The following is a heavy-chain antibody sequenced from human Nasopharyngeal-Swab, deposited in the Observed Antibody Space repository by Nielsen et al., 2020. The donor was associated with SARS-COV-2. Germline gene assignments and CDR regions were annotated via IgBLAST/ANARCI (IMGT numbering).Heavy chain of an antibody. Sequence: SETLSLTCAVYGESFSGYYWSWIRQPPGKGLEWIGEINHSGSTNYNPSLKSRVTISVDTSKNQFSLKLSSVTAADTAVYYCARGNGAFDYWGQGTLVTVSS. V-gene: IGHV4-34*01. D-gene: IGHD4-17*01. CDR1: GESFSGYY. J-gene: IGHJ4*02. CDR3: ARGNGAFDY. CDR2: INHSGST.